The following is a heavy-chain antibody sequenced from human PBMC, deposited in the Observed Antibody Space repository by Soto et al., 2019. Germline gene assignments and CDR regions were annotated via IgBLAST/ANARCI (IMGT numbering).Heavy chain of an antibody. CDR2: ISAGGDAT. CDR1: GFAFNNYA. Sequence: GGSLRLSCAASGFAFNNYAMAWVRQAPGKGLDWVSTISAGGDATHYADSVKGRFTISRDNSKIILYLQLDSLRVEDTAIYYCARDVGGSNAMFDYWGQGTQVTVSS. CDR3: ARDVGGSNAMFDY. D-gene: IGHD5-12*01. J-gene: IGHJ4*02. V-gene: IGHV3-23*01.